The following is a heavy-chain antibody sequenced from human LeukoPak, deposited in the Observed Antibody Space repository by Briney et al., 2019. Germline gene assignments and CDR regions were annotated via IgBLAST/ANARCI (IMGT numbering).Heavy chain of an antibody. J-gene: IGHJ4*02. CDR3: ARVTSGGYLDS. CDR2: IYTSGST. CDR1: GGSISSGSYY. V-gene: IGHV4-61*02. Sequence: SETLSLTCTVSGGSISSGSYYWSWIRQPAWKGLEWIGRIYTSGSTNYNPSLKSRVSISVDTSKNQFSLKLNSVTAADTAVYYCARVTSGGYLDSWGQGTLVTVSS. D-gene: IGHD3-22*01.